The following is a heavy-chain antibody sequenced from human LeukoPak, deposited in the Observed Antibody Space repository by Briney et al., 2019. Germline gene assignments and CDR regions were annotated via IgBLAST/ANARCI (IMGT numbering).Heavy chain of an antibody. CDR2: IYPGDSDT. CDR1: GSSFTSYW. J-gene: IGHJ4*02. Sequence: PGASQQISCEGSGSSFTSYWIGWVRQLPGKGLEWMGIIYPGDSDTRYSPSFQGQVTISADKSISTAYLQWSSLKASDTAMYYCVYCSGGSCHVDYWGQGTLVTVSS. CDR3: VYCSGGSCHVDY. V-gene: IGHV5-51*01. D-gene: IGHD2-15*01.